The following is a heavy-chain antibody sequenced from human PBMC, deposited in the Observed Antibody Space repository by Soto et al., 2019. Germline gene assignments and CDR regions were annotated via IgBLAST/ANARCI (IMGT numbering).Heavy chain of an antibody. CDR2: IKSKTDGGTT. CDR1: GFTFSNAW. Sequence: GGALRLSCAASGFTFSNAWMNWVRQAPGKGLEWVGRIKSKTDGGTTDYAAPVKGRFTISRDDSKNTLYLQMNSLKTEDTAVYYCTTDLISEDAFDIWGQGTMVTVSS. CDR3: TTDLISEDAFDI. V-gene: IGHV3-15*07. D-gene: IGHD3-16*01. J-gene: IGHJ3*02.